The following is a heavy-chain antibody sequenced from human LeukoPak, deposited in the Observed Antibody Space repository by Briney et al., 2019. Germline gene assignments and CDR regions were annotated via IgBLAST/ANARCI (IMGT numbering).Heavy chain of an antibody. CDR2: INHSGGST. CDR3: AREGPGGGYSYAYEGVGAFDI. D-gene: IGHD5-18*01. CDR1: GYTFTSYY. V-gene: IGHV1-46*01. Sequence: ASVKVSCKASGYTFTSYYMLGVRQARGQGREGRGIINHSGGSTSYAQKFQGSVTMTRDMSTSTVYMELSSLRSEDTAVYSCAREGPGGGYSYAYEGVGAFDIWGQGTMVTVSS. J-gene: IGHJ3*02.